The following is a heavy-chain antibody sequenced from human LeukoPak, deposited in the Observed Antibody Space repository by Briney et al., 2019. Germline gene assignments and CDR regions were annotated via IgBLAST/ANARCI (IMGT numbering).Heavy chain of an antibody. V-gene: IGHV3-15*01. J-gene: IGHJ4*02. D-gene: IGHD6-13*01. CDR3: TTLSLGIAAPDY. Sequence: GGSLRLSCAASGFTFSTAWMSWVRQAPGKGLEWVGRIKSKTDGGTTDYAAPVKGRFTISRDDSKNTLYLQMNSLKTEDTAVYYCTTLSLGIAAPDYWGQGTLVTVSS. CDR1: GFTFSTAW. CDR2: IKSKTDGGTT.